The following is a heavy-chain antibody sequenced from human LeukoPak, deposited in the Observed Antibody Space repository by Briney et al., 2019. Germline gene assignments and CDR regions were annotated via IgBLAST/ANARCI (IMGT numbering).Heavy chain of an antibody. J-gene: IGHJ4*02. V-gene: IGHV3-15*01. CDR3: TTDLGTYYHGSQRLIPIDY. CDR1: GFTFTNAW. D-gene: IGHD3-10*01. Sequence: GGSLRLSCVDSGFTFTNAWMSWVRQAPGKGLEWIGRVKSKTDGETTNYAEPVRGRFTISRDDSKSAVYLQMNSLKIEDTAVYYCTTDLGTYYHGSQRLIPIDYWGQGTLVTVSS. CDR2: VKSKTDGETT.